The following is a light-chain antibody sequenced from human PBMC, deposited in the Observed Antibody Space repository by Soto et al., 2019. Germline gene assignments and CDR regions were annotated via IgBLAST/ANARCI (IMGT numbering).Light chain of an antibody. V-gene: IGLV2-11*01. CDR1: SSDVGTYSL. J-gene: IGLJ2*01. Sequence: QSVLTQPASVSGSPGQSITISCTGTSSDVGTYSLVSWYQHHPGKAPKLIIYDVVKRPSGVPDRFSGSKSGNTASLTISGLQAEDEADYYCCSSAGSYTFDIFGGGTKVTVL. CDR2: DVV. CDR3: CSSAGSYTFDI.